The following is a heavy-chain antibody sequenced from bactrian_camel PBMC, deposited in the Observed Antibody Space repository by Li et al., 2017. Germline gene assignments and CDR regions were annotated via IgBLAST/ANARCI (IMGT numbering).Heavy chain of an antibody. Sequence: DVQLVESGGRLVQPWGSLRLSCAASGFTFSSYYMSWVRQAPGKGLEWVSTIDSGGGTTYYADSVKGRSTISRDNAKNTVYLQMNSLKPDDTAVYYCAKGGTSWYELNDWGQGTQVTVS. CDR1: GFTFSSYY. V-gene: IGHV3S40*01. CDR2: IDSGGGTT. D-gene: IGHD3*01. CDR3: AKGGTSWYELND. J-gene: IGHJ4*01.